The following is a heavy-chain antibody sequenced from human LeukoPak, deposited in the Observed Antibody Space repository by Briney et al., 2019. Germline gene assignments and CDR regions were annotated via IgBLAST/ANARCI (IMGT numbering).Heavy chain of an antibody. Sequence: PSETLSLXCTVSGGSISGGSYYWVWIRQPPGKGLEWIGSIYYSGSTYYNPSLKSRVTISVDTSKNQFSLKLSSVTAADTAVYYCARLRPHYSNYDLGYFDYWGQGTLVTVSS. CDR2: IYYSGST. CDR3: ARLRPHYSNYDLGYFDY. J-gene: IGHJ4*02. V-gene: IGHV4-39*01. CDR1: GGSISGGSYY. D-gene: IGHD4-11*01.